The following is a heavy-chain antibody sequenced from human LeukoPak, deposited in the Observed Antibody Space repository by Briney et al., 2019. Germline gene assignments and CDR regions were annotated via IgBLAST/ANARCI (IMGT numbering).Heavy chain of an antibody. V-gene: IGHV4-59*01. D-gene: IGHD5-12*01. CDR1: GGSISSYY. J-gene: IGHJ4*02. CDR2: IYHSGST. CDR3: ARVNVDIVATITGGYYYFDY. Sequence: PSETLSLTCTVSGGSISSYYWSWIRQPPGKGLEWIGYIYHSGSTNYNPSLKSRVTISVDTSKNQFSLKLSSVTAADTAVYYCARVNVDIVATITGGYYYFDYWGQGTLVTVSS.